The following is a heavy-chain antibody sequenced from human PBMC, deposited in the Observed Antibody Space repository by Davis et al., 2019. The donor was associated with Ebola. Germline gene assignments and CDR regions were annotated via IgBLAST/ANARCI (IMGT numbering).Heavy chain of an antibody. CDR1: GGSVSSRSYY. V-gene: IGHV3-11*06. Sequence: PSETLSLTCTVPGGSVSSRSYYWSWIRQAPGKGLEWVSYVSSSSTYTDYADSVKGRFTISRDNAKNSLYLEMNSLGAEDTAVYYCARGGYYYSYMDVWGKGTTVSVSS. J-gene: IGHJ6*03. CDR2: VSSSSTYT. CDR3: ARGGYYYSYMDV.